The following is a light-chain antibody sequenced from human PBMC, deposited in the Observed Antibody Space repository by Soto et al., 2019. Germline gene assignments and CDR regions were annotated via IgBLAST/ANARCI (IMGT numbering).Light chain of an antibody. CDR3: QQYNGYWT. CDR1: QSISDS. CDR2: EAS. Sequence: DIQMTQSPSTLSASVGDGVTITCRASQSISDSLAWYQQKPGKAPKLLIYEASSLKSGVPSRFSGSRSGTEYTLTIISLQPDDFATYYCQQYNGYWTFGQGTKVEIK. V-gene: IGKV1-5*03. J-gene: IGKJ1*01.